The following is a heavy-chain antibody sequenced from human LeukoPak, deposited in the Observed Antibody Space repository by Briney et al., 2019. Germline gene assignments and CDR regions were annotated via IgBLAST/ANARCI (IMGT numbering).Heavy chain of an antibody. D-gene: IGHD5-12*01. V-gene: IGHV4-4*02. J-gene: IGHJ4*02. CDR2: IYHSGSP. CDR1: GGSISSNNW. Sequence: PSETLSLTCAVSGGSISSNNWWGWVRQPPGKGLEWIGEIYHSGSPNYNPSLKSRVTISVDKSRNHFSLNLSSVTAADTAVYYCARVLATDFFDYWGQGTLVTVSS. CDR3: ARVLATDFFDY.